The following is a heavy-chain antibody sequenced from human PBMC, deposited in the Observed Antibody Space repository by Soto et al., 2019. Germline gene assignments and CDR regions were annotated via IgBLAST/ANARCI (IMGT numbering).Heavy chain of an antibody. CDR1: GYSFTSYW. D-gene: IGHD3-10*01. CDR3: ASSRDYGSGSSRYYGMDV. V-gene: IGHV5-51*01. CDR2: IYPGDSDT. Sequence: GESLKISCKGSGYSFTSYWIGWVRQMPGKGLEWMGIIYPGDSDTRYSPSFQGQVTISADKSISTAYLQWSSLKASDTAMYYCASSRDYGSGSSRYYGMDVWGQGTTVTVS. J-gene: IGHJ6*02.